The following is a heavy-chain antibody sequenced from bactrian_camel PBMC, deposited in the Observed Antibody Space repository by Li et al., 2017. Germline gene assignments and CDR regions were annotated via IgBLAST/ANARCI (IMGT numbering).Heavy chain of an antibody. D-gene: IGHD5*01. CDR3: AAARVAWVPGILRAADVDY. V-gene: IGHV3S26*01. CDR1: GIYAGRGAYC. CDR2: LDGDGVTT. J-gene: IGHJ6*01. Sequence: QVQLVESGGDSVQIGGSLTLSCVASGIYAGRGAYCMAWFRQVPGREREGVAVLDGDGVTTTYAESVKGRFTISQDKAKNILQLQMNSLKPEDTAIYYCAAARVAWVPGILRAADVDYWGQGTQVTVS.